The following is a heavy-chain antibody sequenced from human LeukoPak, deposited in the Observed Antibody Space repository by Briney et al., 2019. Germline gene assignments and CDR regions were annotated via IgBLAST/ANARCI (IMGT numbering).Heavy chain of an antibody. V-gene: IGHV4-34*01. CDR1: GGSFSGYY. CDR3: ARIAAAGTWIDY. Sequence: PSETLSRTCAVYGGSFSGYYWSWIRQPPGKGLEWIGEINHSGSTNYNPSLKSRVTISVDTSKNQFSLKLSSVTAADTAVYYCARIAAAGTWIDYWGQGTLVTVSS. CDR2: INHSGST. D-gene: IGHD6-13*01. J-gene: IGHJ4*02.